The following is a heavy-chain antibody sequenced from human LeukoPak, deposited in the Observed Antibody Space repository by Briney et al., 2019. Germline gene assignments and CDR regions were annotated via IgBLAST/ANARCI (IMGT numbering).Heavy chain of an antibody. D-gene: IGHD3-10*01. Sequence: GGSLRLSCAASGFTFSSYWMHWVRQATGKGLEWVSRIKSDGRSTGYAGSVQGRITISRDNAKNTLYLQMNRLRAEDTAVYYCARCIFGSGTYRTDYWVREPWSPSPQ. CDR1: GFTFSSYW. CDR2: IKSDGRST. CDR3: ARCIFGSGTYRTDY. V-gene: IGHV3-74*01. J-gene: IGHJ4*02.